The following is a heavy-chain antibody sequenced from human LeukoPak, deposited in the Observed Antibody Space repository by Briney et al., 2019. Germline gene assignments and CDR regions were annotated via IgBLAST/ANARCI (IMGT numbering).Heavy chain of an antibody. D-gene: IGHD3-9*01. Sequence: SETLSLTCAVYGGSFSGYYWSWIRQPPGKGLEWIGYIYYSGSTNYNPPLKSRVTISVDTSKNQFSLKLSSVTAADTAVYYCARHGSYYDILTGYYGPQPFDYWGQGTLVTVSS. J-gene: IGHJ4*02. CDR3: ARHGSYYDILTGYYGPQPFDY. CDR2: IYYSGST. CDR1: GGSFSGYY. V-gene: IGHV4-59*08.